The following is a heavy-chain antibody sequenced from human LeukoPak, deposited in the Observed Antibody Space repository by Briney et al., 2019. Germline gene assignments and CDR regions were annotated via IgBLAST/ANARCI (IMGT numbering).Heavy chain of an antibody. Sequence: SETLSLTCTVSGGSISSSSYYWGWIRQPPGKGLEWIGSIYSSGSTNYNPSLKSRITISVDTSKNQFSLKLSSVTAADTAVYYCARFAYCGGHCWYYFDYWGQGSLVTVSS. CDR2: IYSSGST. CDR3: ARFAYCGGHCWYYFDY. V-gene: IGHV4-39*07. D-gene: IGHD2-21*02. J-gene: IGHJ4*02. CDR1: GGSISSSSYY.